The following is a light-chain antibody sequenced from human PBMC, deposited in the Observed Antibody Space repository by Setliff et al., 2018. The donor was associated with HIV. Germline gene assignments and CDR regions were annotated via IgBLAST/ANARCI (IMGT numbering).Light chain of an antibody. Sequence: QSVLAQPASGSGSPGQSITISCTGNSSNVGSYNLVSRYQQHPGKAPKLIIYEVTKRPSGVSNRISGSKSGNTASLTISGPQAEDETDYYCCSYAGADAFDVFGTGTKVTVL. CDR1: SSNVGSYNL. CDR3: CSYAGADAFDV. V-gene: IGLV2-23*02. CDR2: EVT. J-gene: IGLJ1*01.